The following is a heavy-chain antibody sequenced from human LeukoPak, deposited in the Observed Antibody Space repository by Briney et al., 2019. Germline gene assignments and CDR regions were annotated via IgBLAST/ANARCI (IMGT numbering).Heavy chain of an antibody. CDR3: AKDGMSLDSSWFDY. V-gene: IGHV3-23*01. CDR1: GFTFSSYA. Sequence: PGGSLRLSCAASGFTFSSYAMSWVRQAPGKGLEWLSAISASGDSTLYVGSVKGRFTISRDNSKNTLYLQMNSLRVEDTAVYYCAKDGMSLDSSWFDYWGQGTLVTVSS. D-gene: IGHD6-13*01. J-gene: IGHJ4*02. CDR2: ISASGDST.